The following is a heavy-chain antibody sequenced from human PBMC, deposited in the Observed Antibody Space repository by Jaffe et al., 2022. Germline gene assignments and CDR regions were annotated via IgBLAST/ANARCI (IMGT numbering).Heavy chain of an antibody. CDR1: GDSISSNYY. D-gene: IGHD4-17*01. J-gene: IGHJ4*02. CDR2: IYHSGST. CDR3: ARRGLDYGGHVGYDY. V-gene: IGHV4-38-2*01. Sequence: QVQLQESGPGLVKPSETLSLTCAVSGDSISSNYYWGWIRQPPGKGLEWIGSIYHSGSTYYNPSLKSRVTISVDTSKNQFSLKLSSVTAADTAVYYCARRGLDYGGHVGYDYWGQGTLVTVSS.